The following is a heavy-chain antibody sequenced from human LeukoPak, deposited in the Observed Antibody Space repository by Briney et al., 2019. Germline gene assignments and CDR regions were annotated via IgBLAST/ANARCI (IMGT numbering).Heavy chain of an antibody. J-gene: IGHJ4*02. CDR3: ARDQLLWFGELLSPLDY. D-gene: IGHD3-10*01. CDR1: GGSISSSSYY. V-gene: IGHV4-39*07. CDR2: IYYSGST. Sequence: SETLSLTCTVSGGSISSSSYYWGWIRQPPGKGLEWIGSIYYSGSTYYNPSLKSRVTISVDTSKNQFSLKLSSVTAADTAVYYCARDQLLWFGELLSPLDYWGQGTLVTVSS.